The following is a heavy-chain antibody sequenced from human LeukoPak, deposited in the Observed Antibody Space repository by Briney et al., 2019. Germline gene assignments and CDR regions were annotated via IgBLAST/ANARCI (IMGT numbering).Heavy chain of an antibody. CDR3: ARDYYYGSGSYFYFDY. J-gene: IGHJ4*02. V-gene: IGHV3-48*01. CDR2: ISSSSSTI. D-gene: IGHD3-10*01. Sequence: GGSLRLSCAASGFNFSSYSMNWVRQAPGKGLEWVSYISSSSSTIYYADSVKGRFTISRDNAKNSLYLQMNSLRAEDTAVYYCARDYYYGSGSYFYFDYWGQGSLVTVSS. CDR1: GFNFSSYS.